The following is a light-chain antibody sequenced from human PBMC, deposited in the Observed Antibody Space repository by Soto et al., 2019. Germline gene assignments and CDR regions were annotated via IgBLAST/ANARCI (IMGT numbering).Light chain of an antibody. Sequence: EIVMTQSPVTLSVSPGERATLSCRASQSLSSNLAWYQQKPGQPPRLLIYDASTRATGIPARFSGSGSGTEFTLTISSLQSEDFAVYYCQQYNNWPGTFGQGTKVEIK. J-gene: IGKJ1*01. V-gene: IGKV3-15*01. CDR1: QSLSSN. CDR2: DAS. CDR3: QQYNNWPGT.